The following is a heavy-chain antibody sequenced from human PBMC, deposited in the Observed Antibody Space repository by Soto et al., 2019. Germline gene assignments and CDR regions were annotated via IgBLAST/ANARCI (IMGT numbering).Heavy chain of an antibody. CDR1: GGSISSGGYY. V-gene: IGHV4-31*03. Sequence: PSETLSLTCTVSGGSISSGGYYWSWIRQHPGKGLEWIGYIYYIGSTYYNPSLKSRVTISVDTSKNQFSLKLSSVTAADTAVYYCAREVSSSGWPDYWGQGTLVTVSS. CDR2: IYYIGST. D-gene: IGHD6-19*01. CDR3: AREVSSSGWPDY. J-gene: IGHJ4*02.